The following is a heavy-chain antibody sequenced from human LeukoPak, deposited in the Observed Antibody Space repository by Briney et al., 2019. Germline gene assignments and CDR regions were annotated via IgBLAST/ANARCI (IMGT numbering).Heavy chain of an antibody. CDR1: GFTFSSYG. Sequence: GGSLRLSCAASGFTFSSYGMHWVRQAPGKGLEWVAVIWYDGSNKYYADSVKGRFTISRDNSKNTLYLQMNSLRAEDTAVYYCVRDPNCSSTSCEDYFDYWGQGTLVTVSS. CDR3: VRDPNCSSTSCEDYFDY. J-gene: IGHJ4*02. CDR2: IWYDGSNK. V-gene: IGHV3-33*01. D-gene: IGHD2-2*01.